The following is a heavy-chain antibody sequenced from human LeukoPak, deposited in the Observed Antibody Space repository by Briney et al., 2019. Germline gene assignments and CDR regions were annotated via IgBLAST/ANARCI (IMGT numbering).Heavy chain of an antibody. CDR2: IKQDGSEK. CDR1: GFTFSSYW. J-gene: IGHJ6*04. D-gene: IGHD3-16*01. Sequence: GGSLRLSCVASGFTFSSYWVTWVRQAPGKGLEWVGNIKQDGSEKYYMDSVKGRFTISRDNSKNMLYLQMNSLRDDDSAVYYCARRGFGDVWGKGTTVTVSS. V-gene: IGHV3-7*01. CDR3: ARRGFGDV.